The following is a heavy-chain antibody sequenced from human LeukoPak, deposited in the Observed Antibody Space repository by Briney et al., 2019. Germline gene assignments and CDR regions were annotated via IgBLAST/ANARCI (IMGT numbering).Heavy chain of an antibody. D-gene: IGHD2-2*03. CDR2: IYTSGST. Sequence: SETLSLTCTVSGGSISSYYWSWIRQPAGKGVEWIGRIYTSGSTNYNPSLKSRVTMSVDTSKNQFSLKLSSVTAADTAVYYCASRVHGYCSSTSCYDNWGQGTLVTVSS. CDR1: GGSISSYY. V-gene: IGHV4-4*07. J-gene: IGHJ4*02. CDR3: ASRVHGYCSSTSCYDN.